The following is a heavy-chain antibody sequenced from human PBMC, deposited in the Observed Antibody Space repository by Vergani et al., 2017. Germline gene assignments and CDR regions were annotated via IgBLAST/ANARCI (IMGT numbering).Heavy chain of an antibody. J-gene: IGHJ6*03. CDR1: GFTFSSYG. CDR3: ARXVWDCSGISCFLRAGEFYYMDV. CDR2: ISYDGSKT. Sequence: QVQLVESGGGVVQPGGSLRLSCAASGFTFSSYGMHWVRQGPGKGLEWVAFISYDGSKTQYADSEKGRVTISRDNSKNTVGLEMSSLRVDDTATYYCARXVWDCSGISCFLRAGEFYYMDVWGQGTTVTVSS. V-gene: IGHV3-33*05. D-gene: IGHD3-16*01.